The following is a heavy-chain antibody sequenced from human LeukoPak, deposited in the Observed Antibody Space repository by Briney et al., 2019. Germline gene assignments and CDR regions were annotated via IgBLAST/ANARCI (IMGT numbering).Heavy chain of an antibody. Sequence: PSETLSLTCTVSGGSISSYYWSWIRQPPGKGLEWIGEINHSGSTNYNPSLKSRVTISVDTSKNQFSLKLSSVTAADTAVYYCARAGEYYDSSGYRYFDYWGQGTLVTVSS. V-gene: IGHV4-34*01. J-gene: IGHJ4*02. D-gene: IGHD3-22*01. CDR1: GGSISSYY. CDR2: INHSGST. CDR3: ARAGEYYDSSGYRYFDY.